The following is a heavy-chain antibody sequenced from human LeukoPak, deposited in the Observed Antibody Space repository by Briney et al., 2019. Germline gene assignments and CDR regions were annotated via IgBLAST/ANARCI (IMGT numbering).Heavy chain of an antibody. D-gene: IGHD3-10*01. CDR2: ISSSSSYI. Sequence: PGGSLRLSCAASGFTFSSYSMNWVRQAPGKGLEWASSISSSSSYIYYADSVKGRFTISRDNAKNSLYLQMNSLRAEDTAVYYCARLGRLLWFGEFLFDYWGQGTLVTVSS. V-gene: IGHV3-21*01. CDR1: GFTFSSYS. CDR3: ARLGRLLWFGEFLFDY. J-gene: IGHJ4*02.